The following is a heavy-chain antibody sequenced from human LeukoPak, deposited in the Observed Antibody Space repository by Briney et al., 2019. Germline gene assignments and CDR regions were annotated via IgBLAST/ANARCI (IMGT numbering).Heavy chain of an antibody. CDR3: ASLLYYYDSSGYYFYFDY. J-gene: IGHJ4*02. CDR2: IYYSGST. Sequence: SQTLSHTCTVSGGSISSGGYYWSWIRQHPGKGLEWIGYIYYSGSTYYNPSLKSRVAISVDTSKNQFSLKLSSVTAADTAVYYCASLLYYYDSSGYYFYFDYWGQGTLVTVSS. D-gene: IGHD3-22*01. CDR1: GGSISSGGYY. V-gene: IGHV4-31*03.